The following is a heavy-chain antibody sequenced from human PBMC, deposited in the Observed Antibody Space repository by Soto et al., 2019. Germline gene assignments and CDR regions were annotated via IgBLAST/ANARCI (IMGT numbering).Heavy chain of an antibody. Sequence: ASVKVSCKASGYTFTSYGISWVRQAPGQGLEWMGWISAYNGNTNYAQKLQGRVTMTTDTSTSTAYMELRGLRSDDTAVYYCARAQGSVITMVRGVTYRLGMDVWGQGTTVTVSS. CDR1: GYTFTSYG. CDR2: ISAYNGNT. V-gene: IGHV1-18*01. D-gene: IGHD3-10*01. CDR3: ARAQGSVITMVRGVTYRLGMDV. J-gene: IGHJ6*02.